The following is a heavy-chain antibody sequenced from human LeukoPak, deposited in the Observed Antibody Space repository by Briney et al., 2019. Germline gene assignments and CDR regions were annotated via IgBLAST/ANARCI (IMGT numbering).Heavy chain of an antibody. CDR2: ITGSGDST. Sequence: GGSLRLSCAASGFTFSSYAMSWVRQAPGKGLEWVSTITGSGDSTYYADSVKGRFTISRDNSKNTLYLQMNSLRAEDTAVDYCAKGASSSRQYYMDVWGKGTTVTVSS. V-gene: IGHV3-23*01. J-gene: IGHJ6*03. CDR3: AKGASSSRQYYMDV. CDR1: GFTFSSYA. D-gene: IGHD6-6*01.